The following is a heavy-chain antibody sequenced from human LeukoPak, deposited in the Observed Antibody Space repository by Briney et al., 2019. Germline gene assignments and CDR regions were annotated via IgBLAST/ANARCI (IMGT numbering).Heavy chain of an antibody. Sequence: GGSLRLSCAASGFIFSSYSMNWVRQAPGKGLEWVSSISSSSSYIYYADSVKGRFTISRDNAKNSLYLQMNSLRAEDTAVYYCARDSPTYYYDSSGYRHFDYWGQGTLVTVSS. D-gene: IGHD3-22*01. CDR3: ARDSPTYYYDSSGYRHFDY. V-gene: IGHV3-21*01. CDR2: ISSSSSYI. CDR1: GFIFSSYS. J-gene: IGHJ4*02.